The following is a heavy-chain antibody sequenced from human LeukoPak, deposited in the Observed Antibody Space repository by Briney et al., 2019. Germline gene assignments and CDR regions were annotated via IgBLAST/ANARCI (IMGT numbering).Heavy chain of an antibody. CDR2: IKRKSDGGTT. J-gene: IGHJ4*02. Sequence: GGSLRLSCATSGFTFSNFAMSWVRQAPGKGLEWVGRIKRKSDGGTTDYAAPVKGRFTISRDDSKNTLYLQMNSLKSKDTAVYYCARGRPFLEWLPPFDYWGQGTLVTVSS. D-gene: IGHD3-3*02. CDR1: GFTFSNFA. CDR3: ARGRPFLEWLPPFDY. V-gene: IGHV3-15*01.